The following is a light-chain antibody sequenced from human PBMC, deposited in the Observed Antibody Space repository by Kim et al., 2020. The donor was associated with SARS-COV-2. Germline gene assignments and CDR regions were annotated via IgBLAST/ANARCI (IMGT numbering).Light chain of an antibody. CDR3: QQADTFPPT. CDR2: GAS. J-gene: IGKJ4*01. CDR1: QGIGTW. V-gene: IGKV1-12*01. Sequence: ASVGDRVNITCRASQGIGTWLAWYQYEPGKAPKLLIYGASSLQSGVPSRFSGSGSGTDFTLTISSLQPEDFASYYCQQADTFPPTFGGGTKVDIK.